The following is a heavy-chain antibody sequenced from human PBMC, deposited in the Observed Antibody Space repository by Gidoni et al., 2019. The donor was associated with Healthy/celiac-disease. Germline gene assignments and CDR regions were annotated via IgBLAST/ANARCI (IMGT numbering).Heavy chain of an antibody. V-gene: IGHV1-69*01. Sequence: QVQLVQSGAEVKKPGSSVKVSCKASGGTFSSYAISWVRQAPGQGLEWMGGIIPIFGTANYAQKFQGRVTITADESTSTAYMELSSLRSEDTAVYYCARGRYNWNYGYYYYYGMDVWGQGTTVTVSS. J-gene: IGHJ6*02. CDR3: ARGRYNWNYGYYYYYGMDV. CDR2: IIPIFGTA. CDR1: GGTFSSYA. D-gene: IGHD1-7*01.